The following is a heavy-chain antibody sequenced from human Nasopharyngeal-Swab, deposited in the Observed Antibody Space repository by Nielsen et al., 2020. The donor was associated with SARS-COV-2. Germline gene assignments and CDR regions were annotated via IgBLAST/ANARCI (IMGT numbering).Heavy chain of an antibody. Sequence: GESLKISCAASGFTFSSYSMNWVRQAPGKGLEWVSSISSSSSYIYYADSVKGRFTISRDNAKNSLYLQMNSLRAEDTAVYYCAREGPAYSSSWYTGRSFDYWGQGTLVTVSS. CDR3: AREGPAYSSSWYTGRSFDY. V-gene: IGHV3-21*01. CDR2: ISSSSSYI. J-gene: IGHJ4*02. CDR1: GFTFSSYS. D-gene: IGHD6-13*01.